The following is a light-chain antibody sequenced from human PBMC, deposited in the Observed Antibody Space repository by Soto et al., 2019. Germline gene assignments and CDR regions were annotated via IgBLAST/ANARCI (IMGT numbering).Light chain of an antibody. Sequence: DIQMTQSPSSLSASVGDRVTITCRASQSISSYLNWYQQKPGKAPKLLIYAASSLQSGVPSRFNGSGSGTELTLTISSLQPEDFATYYSQRSYSTTFFGTGTKVDIK. CDR1: QSISSY. CDR3: QRSYSTTF. CDR2: AAS. V-gene: IGKV1-39*01. J-gene: IGKJ3*01.